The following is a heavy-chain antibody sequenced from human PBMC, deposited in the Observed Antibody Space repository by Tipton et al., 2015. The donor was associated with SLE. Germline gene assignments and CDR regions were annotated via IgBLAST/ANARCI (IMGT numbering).Heavy chain of an antibody. CDR3: ARVSGPSGSFDY. CDR1: GYFISSGYY. CDR2: AYHSGST. J-gene: IGHJ4*02. Sequence: TLSLTCAVSGYFISSGYYWGWIRQPPGKGLEWIGIAYHSGSTYYNPSLESRVTISIDTSKNQFSLKLTSVTAADTAVFYCARVSGPSGSFDYWGQGTLVTVSA. V-gene: IGHV4-38-2*01. D-gene: IGHD3-10*01.